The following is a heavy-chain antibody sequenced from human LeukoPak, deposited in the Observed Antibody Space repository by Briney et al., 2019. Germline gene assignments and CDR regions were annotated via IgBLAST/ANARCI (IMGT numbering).Heavy chain of an antibody. CDR1: GFTFSSYA. J-gene: IGHJ4*02. Sequence: GGSLRLSCAASGFTFSSYAMSWVRQAPGKGLEWVPAISGSGGSTYYTGSVKGRFTISRDSSQNTLYLQMNSLRAEDTAVYYCARSGGRYCSSTSCYGRDHPDYWGQGTLVTVSS. D-gene: IGHD2-2*01. V-gene: IGHV3-23*01. CDR3: ARSGGRYCSSTSCYGRDHPDY. CDR2: ISGSGGST.